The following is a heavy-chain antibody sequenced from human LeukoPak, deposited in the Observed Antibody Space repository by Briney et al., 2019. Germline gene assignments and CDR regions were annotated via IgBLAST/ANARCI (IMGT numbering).Heavy chain of an antibody. CDR1: GYTFTSYD. CDR3: ARGRIAHDYGDYIEL. D-gene: IGHD4-17*01. Sequence: ASVKVSCKASGYTFTSYDINWVRQATGQGLEWVGWMNPNSGNTGYAQKFQGRVTMTRNTSISTAYMELSSLRSEDTAVYYCARGRIAHDYGDYIELWGQGTLVTVSS. V-gene: IGHV1-8*01. CDR2: MNPNSGNT. J-gene: IGHJ4*02.